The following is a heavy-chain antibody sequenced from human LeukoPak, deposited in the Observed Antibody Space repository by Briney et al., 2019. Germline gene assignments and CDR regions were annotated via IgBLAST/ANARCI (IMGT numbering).Heavy chain of an antibody. Sequence: GGSLRLSCAASGFTFSSYAMTWVRQVPGKGLEWVSSITGSGGATYYADSVEGRFTISRDNSKNTLYLQMNSLGAEDTAVYYCARKTGFFLSDPWGQGTLVTVSS. CDR1: GFTFSSYA. D-gene: IGHD2/OR15-2a*01. J-gene: IGHJ5*02. V-gene: IGHV3-23*01. CDR3: ARKTGFFLSDP. CDR2: ITGSGGAT.